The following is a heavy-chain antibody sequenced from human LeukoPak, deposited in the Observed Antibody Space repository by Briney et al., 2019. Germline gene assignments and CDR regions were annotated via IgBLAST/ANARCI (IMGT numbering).Heavy chain of an antibody. CDR3: ARIRGRGYYYDSSAYDAAFDI. D-gene: IGHD3-22*01. Sequence: SVKVSRKASGGAFSSNAITWVRQAPGQGLEWMGRIIPLFRSADYAQKFQGRATLTTDESVTTAYMELSSLRSEDTAVYYCARIRGRGYYYDSSAYDAAFDIWGQGTKVTVSS. J-gene: IGHJ3*02. V-gene: IGHV1-69*05. CDR2: IIPLFRSA. CDR1: GGAFSSNA.